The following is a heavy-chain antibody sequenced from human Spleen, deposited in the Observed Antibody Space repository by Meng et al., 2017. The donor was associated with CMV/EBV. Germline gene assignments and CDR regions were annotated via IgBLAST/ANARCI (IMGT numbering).Heavy chain of an antibody. CDR3: ARPRRRPINLRVSDAFDI. Sequence: GSLRLSCTVSGASISSSSYFWDWIRQSPGKGLEWIGSLSYGGSIYYNSSLKSRVTISVDMSKNQFSLKLSSVTAADTAVYYCARPRRRPINLRVSDAFDIWGQGTMVTVSS. CDR2: LSYGGSI. V-gene: IGHV4-39*07. CDR1: GASISSSSYF. J-gene: IGHJ3*02.